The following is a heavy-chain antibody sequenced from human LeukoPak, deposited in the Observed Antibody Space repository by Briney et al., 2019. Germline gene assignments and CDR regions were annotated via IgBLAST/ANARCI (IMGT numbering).Heavy chain of an antibody. CDR1: GFTFSSYT. D-gene: IGHD3-16*01. CDR3: ARDWGYYYYYGMDV. CDR2: ITTGDGHI. J-gene: IGHJ6*02. V-gene: IGHV3-21*01. Sequence: GGSLRLSCADSGFTFSSYTMKWVRQAPGKGLEWVSSITTGDGHIYYADSVKGRFTISRDNAKNSLYLQMNSLRAEDTAVYYCARDWGYYYYYGMDVWGQGTTVTVSS.